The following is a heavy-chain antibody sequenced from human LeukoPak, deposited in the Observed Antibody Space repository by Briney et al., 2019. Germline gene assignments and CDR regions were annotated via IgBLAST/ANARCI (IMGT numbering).Heavy chain of an antibody. Sequence: ASVKVSCKASGYTFTSYYIHWVRQAPGQGLEWMGVINPAGGSTTYAQKFQGSRLTLTRDTSTSTVYMELSSLRSEDTAVYYCARGRGVHDSHTYDYFDYWGQGSLVTVSS. V-gene: IGHV1-46*01. D-gene: IGHD3-22*01. CDR3: ARGRGVHDSHTYDYFDY. J-gene: IGHJ4*02. CDR1: GYTFTSYY. CDR2: INPAGGST.